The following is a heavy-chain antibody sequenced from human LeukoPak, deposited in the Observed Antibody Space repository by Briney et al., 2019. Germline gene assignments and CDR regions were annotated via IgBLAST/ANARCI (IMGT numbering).Heavy chain of an antibody. Sequence: AGGSLRLSCAASGFTFSNDWMSWVRQAPGKGLEWVAGMNQDGSHKNYVDSVKGRFTISRDNAKDSLYLLMNSLRADDTSVYYCAKGGGRPFDYWGQGTLVTVSS. V-gene: IGHV3-7*04. D-gene: IGHD4-23*01. J-gene: IGHJ4*02. CDR2: MNQDGSHK. CDR1: GFTFSNDW. CDR3: AKGGGRPFDY.